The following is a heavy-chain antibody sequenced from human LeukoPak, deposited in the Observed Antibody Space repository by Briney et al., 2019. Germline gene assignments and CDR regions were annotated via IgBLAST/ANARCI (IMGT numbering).Heavy chain of an antibody. D-gene: IGHD3-3*01. Sequence: GGSLRLSCAASGFTFSSYAMHWVRQAPGKGLQWVAVISYDGSNKYYADSVKGRFTISRDNSKNTLYLQMNSLRAEDTAVYYCARDSKWYHDFWSGFHYFDYWGQGTLVTVSS. CDR2: ISYDGSNK. V-gene: IGHV3-30-3*01. CDR3: ARDSKWYHDFWSGFHYFDY. J-gene: IGHJ4*02. CDR1: GFTFSSYA.